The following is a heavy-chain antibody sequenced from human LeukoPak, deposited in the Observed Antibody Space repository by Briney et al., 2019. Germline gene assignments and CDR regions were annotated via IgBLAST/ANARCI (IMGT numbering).Heavy chain of an antibody. CDR2: INRSGST. CDR3: ATPPWGRDIVVVPAATYFDY. Sequence: GSLRLSCAASGFTFSSYEMNWVRQAPGKGLEWIGEINRSGSTNYNPSLKSRVTISLDTSKNQFSLKMTSVTAADTAVYYCATPPWGRDIVVVPAATYFDYWGQGTLVTVSS. D-gene: IGHD2-2*01. J-gene: IGHJ4*02. V-gene: IGHV4-34*08. CDR1: GFTFSSYE.